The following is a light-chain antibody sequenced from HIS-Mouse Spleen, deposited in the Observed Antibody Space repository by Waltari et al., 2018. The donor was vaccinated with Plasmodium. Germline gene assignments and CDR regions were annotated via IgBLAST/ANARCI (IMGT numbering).Light chain of an antibody. Sequence: QSALTQPASVSGSPGQSITISCTGTSSDVGSYHLVSWYQQHPGKAPKRMIYEGSKRPSGVSNRFSGSKSGNTASLTISGLQAEDEADYYCCSYAGSSTNWVFGGGTKLTVL. CDR2: EGS. V-gene: IGLV2-23*01. CDR3: CSYAGSSTNWV. CDR1: SSDVGSYHL. J-gene: IGLJ3*02.